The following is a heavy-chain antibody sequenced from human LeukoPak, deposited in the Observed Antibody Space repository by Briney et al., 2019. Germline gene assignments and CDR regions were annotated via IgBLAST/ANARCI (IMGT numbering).Heavy chain of an antibody. CDR2: ISYDGSNK. D-gene: IGHD3-3*01. V-gene: IGHV3-30*18. CDR3: AKDLTIFGGRGMDV. CDR1: GFTFSSYG. Sequence: GSSLKLSCEASGFTFSSYGMHWVRQAPGKGLEWVAVISYDGSNKYYADSVKGRFTISRDNSKNTLYLQMNSLRAEDTAVYYCAKDLTIFGGRGMDVWGQGTTVTVSS. J-gene: IGHJ6*02.